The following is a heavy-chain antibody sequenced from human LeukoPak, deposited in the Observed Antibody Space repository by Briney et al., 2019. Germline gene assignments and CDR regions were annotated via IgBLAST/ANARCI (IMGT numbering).Heavy chain of an antibody. CDR1: GFTLRSYG. V-gene: IGHV3-21*01. Sequence: GGSLRLSCAASGFTLRSYGMNWVRQAPGKGLEWVSYISTSSCYIYYADSVKGRFTISRDDAKNSLYLQMHSLRTEDTAVYYCARDASGSSTGLIDSWGQGTLVTVSS. CDR2: ISTSSCYI. D-gene: IGHD1-26*01. CDR3: ARDASGSSTGLIDS. J-gene: IGHJ4*02.